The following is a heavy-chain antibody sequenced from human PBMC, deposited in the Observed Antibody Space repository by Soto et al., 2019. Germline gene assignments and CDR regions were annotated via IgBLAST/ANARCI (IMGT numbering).Heavy chain of an antibody. CDR2: IIPIFSTG. V-gene: IGHV1-69*12. Sequence: QVQLVQSGAEVKKPGSSVKVSCKASGGTFSSYAISWVRQAPGQGLEWMGGIIPIFSTGNYAQKFQGRVTITADESTSTAYMELSSLRSEDTAVYYCAGGGYYDILPGSLPPFDYWGQGTLVTVSS. CDR3: AGGGYYDILPGSLPPFDY. D-gene: IGHD3-9*01. J-gene: IGHJ4*02. CDR1: GGTFSSYA.